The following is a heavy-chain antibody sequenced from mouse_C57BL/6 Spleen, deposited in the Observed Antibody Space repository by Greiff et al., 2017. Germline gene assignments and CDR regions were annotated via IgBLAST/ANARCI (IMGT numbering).Heavy chain of an antibody. J-gene: IGHJ1*03. D-gene: IGHD2-1*01. CDR3: ARLYGNYGWYFDV. CDR1: GFTFTDYY. Sequence: DVMLVESGGGLVQPGGSLSLSCAASGFTFTDYYMSWVRQPPGKALEWLGFIRNKANGYTTEYSASVKGRFTISRDNSQSILYLQMNALRAEDSATYYCARLYGNYGWYFDVWGTGTTVTVAS. CDR2: IRNKANGYTT. V-gene: IGHV7-3*01.